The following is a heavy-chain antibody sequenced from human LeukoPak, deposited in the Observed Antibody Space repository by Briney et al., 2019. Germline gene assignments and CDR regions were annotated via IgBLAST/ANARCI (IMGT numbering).Heavy chain of an antibody. CDR1: GFTFSSYA. J-gene: IGHJ4*02. V-gene: IGHV3-30-3*01. D-gene: IGHD7-27*01. Sequence: GRSLSLSCAASGFTFSSYAMHWVRQAPGKGLEWVAVISYDGSNKYYADSVKGRFTISRDNSKNTLYLQMNSLRAEDTAVYYCARDLNWGDSSLWGQGTLVTVSS. CDR3: ARDLNWGDSSL. CDR2: ISYDGSNK.